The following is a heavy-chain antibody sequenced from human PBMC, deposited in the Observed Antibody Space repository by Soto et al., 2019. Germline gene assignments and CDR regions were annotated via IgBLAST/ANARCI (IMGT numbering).Heavy chain of an antibody. Sequence: QVQLVQSGAEVKKPGSSVKVSCKASGGTFSSYAISWVRQAPGQGLEWMGGIIPIFGTANYAQKFQGRVTITADESTSTAYMEMRSLRTEDTAVYYCARDLHRDCSGGSCYFNWFDPWGQGTLVTVSS. CDR3: ARDLHRDCSGGSCYFNWFDP. CDR1: GGTFSSYA. CDR2: IIPIFGTA. V-gene: IGHV1-69*01. D-gene: IGHD2-15*01. J-gene: IGHJ5*02.